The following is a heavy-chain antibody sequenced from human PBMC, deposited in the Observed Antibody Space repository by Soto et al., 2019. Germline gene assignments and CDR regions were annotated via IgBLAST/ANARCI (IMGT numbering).Heavy chain of an antibody. V-gene: IGHV1-18*01. Sequence: ASVKVSCKASGYTFTSYGISWVRQTPGQGLEWMGWISAYNGNTNYAQKLQGRVTMTTDTSTSTAYMELRSLRSDDTAVYYCESSRGSYRYYYYYYYGMDVWGQGTTVTVSS. J-gene: IGHJ6*02. CDR2: ISAYNGNT. D-gene: IGHD3-16*02. CDR1: GYTFTSYG. CDR3: ESSRGSYRYYYYYYYGMDV.